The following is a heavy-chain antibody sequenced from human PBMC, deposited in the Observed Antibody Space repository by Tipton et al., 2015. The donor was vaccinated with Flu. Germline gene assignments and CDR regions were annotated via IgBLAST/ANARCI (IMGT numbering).Heavy chain of an antibody. J-gene: IGHJ5*02. CDR1: GDSIGSNYY. V-gene: IGHV4-38-2*01. CDR2: IHQSGTN. Sequence: LRLSCSLSGDSIGSNYYWGWIRQPPGGGLEWIGNIHQSGTNYYNPSLRGRVTFSVDRSKNQFSLSLTSVTAADTAVYFCARRDYSNYVSDPKSWFDPWGRGILVTVSS. D-gene: IGHD4-11*01. CDR3: ARRDYSNYVSDPKSWFDP.